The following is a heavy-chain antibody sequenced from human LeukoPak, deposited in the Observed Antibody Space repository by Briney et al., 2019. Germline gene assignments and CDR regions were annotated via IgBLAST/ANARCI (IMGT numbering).Heavy chain of an antibody. CDR2: IYSGGST. V-gene: IGHV3-53*01. CDR3: AIVVVPAEDAFDI. J-gene: IGHJ3*02. CDR1: GVTVSSNY. Sequence: GGSLRLSCAASGVTVSSNYMGWVRQAPGKGLEWVPVIYSGGSTYYADSVKGRFTISRDNSKNTLYLQMNSLRAEDTAVYYCAIVVVPAEDAFDIWGQGTMVTVSS. D-gene: IGHD2-2*01.